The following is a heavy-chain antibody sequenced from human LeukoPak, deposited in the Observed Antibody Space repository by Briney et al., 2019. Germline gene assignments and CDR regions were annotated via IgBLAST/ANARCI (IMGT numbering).Heavy chain of an antibody. J-gene: IGHJ4*02. Sequence: GGSLRLSCAASGFTFSSYAMSWVRQAPGKGLEWVSAISGSGGSTYYADSVKGRFTISRDNSKNTLYLQMNSLRAEDTAVYYCGRGGYSYGSTHFDYWGQGTLVTVSS. CDR2: ISGSGGST. V-gene: IGHV3-23*01. CDR3: GRGGYSYGSTHFDY. CDR1: GFTFSSYA. D-gene: IGHD5-18*01.